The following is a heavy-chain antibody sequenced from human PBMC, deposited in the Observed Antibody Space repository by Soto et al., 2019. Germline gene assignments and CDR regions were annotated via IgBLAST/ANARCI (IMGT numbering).Heavy chain of an antibody. CDR1: GFTFSTYI. V-gene: IGHV3-21*01. CDR2: ISSRSTYL. D-gene: IGHD4-4*01. CDR3: VSAPYSNYPFDY. Sequence: GGSLRLSCAASGFTFSTYIMNWVRQAPGKGLEWVSSISSRSTYLSYADSVRGRFIISRDNAENSLHLQMDSLRAEDTAVYYCVSAPYSNYPFDYWGQGTLVTVSS. J-gene: IGHJ4*02.